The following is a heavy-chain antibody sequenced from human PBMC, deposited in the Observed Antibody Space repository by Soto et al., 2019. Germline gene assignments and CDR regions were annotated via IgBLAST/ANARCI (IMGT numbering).Heavy chain of an antibody. D-gene: IGHD2-8*01. CDR1: GGSISTYY. J-gene: IGHJ4*02. V-gene: IGHV4-59*08. CDR2: IYYGGSA. CDR3: ARGGHCANGVCSALDY. Sequence: QVQLRESGPGLVKPSETLSLTCTVSGGSISTYYWSWIRQPPGKGLEWIGYIYYGGSADYNPSLKSRVTISVDTSNKQFSLKLSSVTAADTAVYYCARGGHCANGVCSALDYWGQGTLVTVSS.